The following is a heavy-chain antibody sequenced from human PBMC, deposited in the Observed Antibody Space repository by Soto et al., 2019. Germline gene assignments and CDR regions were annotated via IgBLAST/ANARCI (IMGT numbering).Heavy chain of an antibody. CDR3: ARESHDILTGPPWVWYFDL. J-gene: IGHJ2*01. Sequence: QVQLQQWGAGPLRPLETLSLTCGVSGGSFSGYYWAWIRQSPGKGLEWIGEFNDRGSINYNPSLKSRVSISVDTSKNHHSLNLRSVTAADTAVYYCARESHDILTGPPWVWYFDLWGRGTLVTVSS. CDR1: GGSFSGYY. D-gene: IGHD3-9*01. CDR2: FNDRGSI. V-gene: IGHV4-34*01.